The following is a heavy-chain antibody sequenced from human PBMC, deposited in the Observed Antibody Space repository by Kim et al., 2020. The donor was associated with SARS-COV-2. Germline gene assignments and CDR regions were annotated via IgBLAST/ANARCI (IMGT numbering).Heavy chain of an antibody. J-gene: IGHJ6*02. V-gene: IGHV1-2*04. Sequence: ASVKVSCKASGYTFTGYYMHWVRQAPGQGLEWMGWINPNSGGTNYAQKFQGWVTMTRDTSISTAYMELSRLRSDDTAVYYCARDGRAYFDWLPYGMDVWGQGTTVTVSS. D-gene: IGHD3-9*01. CDR2: INPNSGGT. CDR3: ARDGRAYFDWLPYGMDV. CDR1: GYTFTGYY.